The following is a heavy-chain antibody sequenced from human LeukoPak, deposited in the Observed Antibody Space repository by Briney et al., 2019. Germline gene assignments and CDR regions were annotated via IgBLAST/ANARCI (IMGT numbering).Heavy chain of an antibody. D-gene: IGHD6-19*01. V-gene: IGHV1-24*01. CDR1: GYTLTGLS. Sequence: ASVKVSCKVSGYTLTGLSMHWVRQAPGKGLEWMGGFDPEDGETIYAQKFQGRVTMTEDTSTDTAYMELSSLRSEDTAVYYCATGRSGWCWIALWGQGTLVTVSS. CDR3: ATGRSGWCWIAL. J-gene: IGHJ4*02. CDR2: FDPEDGET.